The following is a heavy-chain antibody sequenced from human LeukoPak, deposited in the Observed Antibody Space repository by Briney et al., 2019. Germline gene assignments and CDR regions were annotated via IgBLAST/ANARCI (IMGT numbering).Heavy chain of an antibody. CDR3: ARGRFYDSSGYFPQNY. CDR2: MNPNSGNT. CDR1: GYTFTSYD. Sequence: ASVKVSCKASGYTFTSYDINWVRQATGQGLEWMGWMNPNSGNTGYAQKFQGRVTMTRNTSISTAYMELSSLRSEDTAVYYCARGRFYDSSGYFPQNYWGQGTLVTVSS. J-gene: IGHJ4*02. D-gene: IGHD3-22*01. V-gene: IGHV1-8*01.